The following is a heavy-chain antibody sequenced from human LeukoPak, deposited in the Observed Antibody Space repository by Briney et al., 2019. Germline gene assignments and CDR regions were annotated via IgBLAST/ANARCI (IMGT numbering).Heavy chain of an antibody. Sequence: PSETLSLTCAVYGGSFSGYYWSWIRQPPGKGLEWIGEINHSGSTNYNPSLKSRVTISVDTSKNQFSLKLSSVTAADTAVYYCARGRALRGYYYGSGSHFDYWGQGTLVTVSS. V-gene: IGHV4-34*01. J-gene: IGHJ4*02. D-gene: IGHD3-10*01. CDR1: GGSFSGYY. CDR3: ARGRALRGYYYGSGSHFDY. CDR2: INHSGST.